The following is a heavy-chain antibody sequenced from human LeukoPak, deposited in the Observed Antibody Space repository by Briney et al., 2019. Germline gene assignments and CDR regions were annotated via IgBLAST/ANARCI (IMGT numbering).Heavy chain of an antibody. Sequence: GGSLRLSCAASGFTFSSYAMHWVRQAPGKGLEWVAVISYDGSNKYYADSVKGRFTISRDNSKNTLYLQMNSMRAEDTAVYYCAREAVAGYYFDYWDQGTLVTVSS. J-gene: IGHJ4*02. CDR3: AREAVAGYYFDY. CDR1: GFTFSSYA. D-gene: IGHD6-19*01. V-gene: IGHV3-30*04. CDR2: ISYDGSNK.